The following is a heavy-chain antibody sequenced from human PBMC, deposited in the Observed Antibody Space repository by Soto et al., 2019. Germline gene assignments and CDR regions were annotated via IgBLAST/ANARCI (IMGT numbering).Heavy chain of an antibody. CDR1: GFTFSSYW. CDR3: ARDPERITMVRGVPDY. CDR2: IKQDGSEK. D-gene: IGHD3-10*01. V-gene: IGHV3-7*01. J-gene: IGHJ4*02. Sequence: GGSLRLSCAASGFTFSSYWMSWVRQAPGKGLEWVANIKQDGSEKYYVDSVKGRFTISRDNAKNSLYLQMNSLRAEDTAVYYCARDPERITMVRGVPDYWGQGTLVTVSS.